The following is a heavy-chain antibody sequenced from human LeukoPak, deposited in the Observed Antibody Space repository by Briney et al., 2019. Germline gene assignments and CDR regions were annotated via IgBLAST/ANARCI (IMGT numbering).Heavy chain of an antibody. CDR3: ARVRTAVTLSYYYYMDV. CDR1: GGSISSYY. D-gene: IGHD4-11*01. V-gene: IGHV4-59*01. J-gene: IGHJ6*03. CDR2: IYYSGST. Sequence: SETLSLTCTVSGGSISSYYWSWIRQPPGKGLEWIGYIYYSGSTNYNPSLKSRVTISVGTSKNQFSLKLSSVTAADTAVYYCARVRTAVTLSYYYYMDVWGKGTTVTVSS.